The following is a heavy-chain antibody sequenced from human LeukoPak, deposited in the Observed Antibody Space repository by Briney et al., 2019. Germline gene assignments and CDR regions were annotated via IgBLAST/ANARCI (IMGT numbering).Heavy chain of an antibody. CDR2: IIPIFGTA. Sequence: GASVKVSCKASGGTFSSYAISWVRQAPGQGLEWMGGIIPIFGTANYAQKFQGRVTITADKSTSTAYMELSSLRSEDTAVYYCASQSSGGLLLRRNRAFDIWGQGTMVTVSS. CDR3: ASQSSGGLLLRRNRAFDI. D-gene: IGHD3-22*01. CDR1: GGTFSSYA. V-gene: IGHV1-69*06. J-gene: IGHJ3*02.